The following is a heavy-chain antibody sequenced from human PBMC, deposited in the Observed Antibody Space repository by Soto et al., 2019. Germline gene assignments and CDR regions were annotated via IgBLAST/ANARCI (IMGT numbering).Heavy chain of an antibody. D-gene: IGHD1-26*01. CDR2: ISYDGSNK. CDR3: AKERSGSLDY. V-gene: IGHV3-30*18. J-gene: IGHJ4*02. Sequence: PGGSLRLSCAASGFTFSSYGMHWVRQAPGKGLEWVAVISYDGSNKYYADSVKGRFTISRDNSKNTLYLQMNSLRAEDTAVYYCAKERSGSLDYWGQGTLVTVSS. CDR1: GFTFSSYG.